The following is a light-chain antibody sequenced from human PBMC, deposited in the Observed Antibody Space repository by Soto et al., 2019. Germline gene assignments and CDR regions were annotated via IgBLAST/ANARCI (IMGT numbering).Light chain of an antibody. CDR3: QQYNNWPWT. J-gene: IGKJ1*01. CDR1: QSVSSDY. CDR2: GAS. Sequence: EIALTQSPRTLSLTPGEGATLSCRASQSVSSDYLAWYQQKPGQAPRLLMYGASSRATGIPDRFSGSGSGTDFTLTISRLEPEDFAVYYCQQYNNWPWTFGQGTKVDI. V-gene: IGKV3-20*01.